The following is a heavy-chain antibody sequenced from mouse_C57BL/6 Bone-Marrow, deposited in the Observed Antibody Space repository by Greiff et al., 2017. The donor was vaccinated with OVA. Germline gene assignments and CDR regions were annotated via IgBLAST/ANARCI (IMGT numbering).Heavy chain of an antibody. CDR3: AILDAMDY. J-gene: IGHJ4*01. CDR2: ISNGGGST. Sequence: EVKLVESGGGLVQPGGSLKLSCAASGFTFSDFYMYWIRQTPEKRLEWVAYISNGGGSTYYPDTVKGRFTISRDNAKNTLYLQMSRLKSEDTAMYYCAILDAMDYWGQGTSVTVSS. V-gene: IGHV5-12*01. CDR1: GFTFSDFY.